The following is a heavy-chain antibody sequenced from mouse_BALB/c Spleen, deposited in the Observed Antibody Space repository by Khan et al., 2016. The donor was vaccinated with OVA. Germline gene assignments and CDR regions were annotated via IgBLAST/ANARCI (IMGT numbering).Heavy chain of an antibody. Sequence: QVQLKQSGTELVRPGASVKLSCKTSGYIFTSYWIHWVKQRSGRVLEWIARIFPGTGSIYYNEKFKGKATLTADKSSSSAYMQLSSLKSEDSAASFFAREGYEGYAMGYLGQGTSVTVSS. CDR2: IFPGTGSI. D-gene: IGHD2-14*01. J-gene: IGHJ4*01. CDR3: AREGYEGYAMGY. V-gene: IGHV1S132*01. CDR1: GYIFTSYW.